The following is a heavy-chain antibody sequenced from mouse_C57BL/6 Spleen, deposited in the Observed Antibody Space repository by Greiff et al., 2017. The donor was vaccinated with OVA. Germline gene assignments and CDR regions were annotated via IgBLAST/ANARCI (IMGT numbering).Heavy chain of an antibody. D-gene: IGHD2-3*01. V-gene: IGHV1-53*01. J-gene: IGHJ4*01. CDR1: GYTFTSYW. CDR3: ARCYGYYDAMDY. CDR2: INPSNGGT. Sequence: QVQLQQPGTELVKPGASVKLSCKASGYTFTSYWMHWVKQRPGQGLEWIGNINPSNGGTNYNEKFKSKATLTVVKSSSTAYMQLSRLTSEDSAVYYCARCYGYYDAMDYWGQGTSVTVSS.